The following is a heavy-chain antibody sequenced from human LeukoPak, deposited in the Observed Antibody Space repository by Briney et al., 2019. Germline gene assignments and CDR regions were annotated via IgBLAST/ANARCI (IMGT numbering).Heavy chain of an antibody. CDR2: INPNSGGT. D-gene: IGHD3-3*01. Sequence: ASVKVPCTAAGSTFTGYYMHWVRQAPGQGLEWMGWINPNSGGTNYAQKFQVRVTMTRDTSISTAYMELSRLRSDDTAVYYCARDSGTIFGVVIISPHFDYWGQGTLVTVSS. V-gene: IGHV1-2*02. J-gene: IGHJ4*02. CDR3: ARDSGTIFGVVIISPHFDY. CDR1: GSTFTGYY.